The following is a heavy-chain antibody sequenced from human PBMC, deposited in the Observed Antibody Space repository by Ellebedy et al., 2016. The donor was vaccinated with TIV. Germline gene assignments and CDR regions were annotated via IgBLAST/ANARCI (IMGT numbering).Heavy chain of an antibody. V-gene: IGHV4-4*07. CDR2: IYTSGST. D-gene: IGHD3-22*01. J-gene: IGHJ6*02. Sequence: MPSETLSLTCTVSGGSISSYYRSWIRQPAGKGLEWIGRIYTSGSTNYNPSLKSRVTMSVDTSKNQFSLKLSSVTAADTAVYYCARDDSVVGPDGMDVWGQGTTVTVSS. CDR3: ARDDSVVGPDGMDV. CDR1: GGSISSYY.